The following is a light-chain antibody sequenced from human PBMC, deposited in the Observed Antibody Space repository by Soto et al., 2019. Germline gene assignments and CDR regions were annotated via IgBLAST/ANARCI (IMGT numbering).Light chain of an antibody. J-gene: IGLJ1*01. V-gene: IGLV2-14*01. Sequence: QPVLTQPASVSGSPGQSITISCTGTSSDVGGYNYVSWYQQHPGKVPKLMIYDVSSRPSGVSNRFSGSKSGNTASLTISGLQTEDEADYYCSSYTTSETRVFGTGTKLTVL. CDR3: SSYTTSETRV. CDR1: SSDVGGYNY. CDR2: DVS.